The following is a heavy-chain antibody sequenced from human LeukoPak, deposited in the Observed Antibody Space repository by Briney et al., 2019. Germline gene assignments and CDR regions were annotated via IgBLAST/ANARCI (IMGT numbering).Heavy chain of an antibody. V-gene: IGHV1-8*01. J-gene: IGHJ5*02. CDR2: MNPNSGNT. Sequence: ASVKVSCKASGYTFTSYDINWVRQATGQGLEWMGWMNPNSGNTGYAQMFQGRVTMTRNTSISTAYMELSSLRSEDTAVYYCARGTSGYYDSGSSNWFDPWGQGTLVTVSS. CDR1: GYTFTSYD. CDR3: ARGTSGYYDSGSSNWFDP. D-gene: IGHD3-10*01.